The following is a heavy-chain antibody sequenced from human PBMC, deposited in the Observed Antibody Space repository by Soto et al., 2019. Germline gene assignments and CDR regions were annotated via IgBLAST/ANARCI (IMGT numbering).Heavy chain of an antibody. V-gene: IGHV3-33*01. CDR3: ARDGRPGYYDYVWGAVEMDY. Sequence: QVHLVESGGGVVQPGRSLRLSCAASGFTFSSYGMHWVRQAPGKGLEWVAVIWFDGSNKYYADSVKGRFTISRDNSKNTLYVQMNSLRAEDTAVYYCARDGRPGYYDYVWGAVEMDYWGQGTLVTVSS. CDR1: GFTFSSYG. D-gene: IGHD3-16*01. J-gene: IGHJ4*02. CDR2: IWFDGSNK.